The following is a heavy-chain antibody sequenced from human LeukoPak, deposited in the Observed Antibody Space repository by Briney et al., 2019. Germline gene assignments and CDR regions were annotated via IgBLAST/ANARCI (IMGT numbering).Heavy chain of an antibody. CDR1: GYTFTSYD. V-gene: IGHV1-46*01. J-gene: IGHJ4*02. CDR3: ASVLYCGADCYSGRYFFDQ. Sequence: ASVKVSCKASGYTFTSYDMHWVRQAPGQGLEWMGVINPSGDSTSYAQKFQGRVTMTRDTSTSTVYMELSSLRSEDKAVYYCASVLYCGADCYSGRYFFDQWGQGTLVTVSS. D-gene: IGHD2-21*02. CDR2: INPSGDST.